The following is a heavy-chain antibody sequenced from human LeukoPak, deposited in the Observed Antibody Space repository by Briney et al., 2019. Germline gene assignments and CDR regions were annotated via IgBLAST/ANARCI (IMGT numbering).Heavy chain of an antibody. V-gene: IGHV5-51*01. Sequence: GESLQISCKGSGYSFTSYWIGWVRQMPGKGLEWMGIIYPGDSDTRYSPSFQGQVTISADESISTAYLQWSSLKASDTAVYYCARRGYSSSWYEHYYFDYWGQGTLVTVSS. CDR3: ARRGYSSSWYEHYYFDY. D-gene: IGHD6-13*01. CDR1: GYSFTSYW. J-gene: IGHJ4*02. CDR2: IYPGDSDT.